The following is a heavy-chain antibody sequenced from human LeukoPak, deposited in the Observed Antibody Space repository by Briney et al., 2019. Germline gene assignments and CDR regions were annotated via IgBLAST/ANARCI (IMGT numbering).Heavy chain of an antibody. Sequence: GGSLRLSCAASGFTFSSYAMTWVRQAPKKGLEWVSDISDSGGSTYYADSVKGRFTISRDNSKNTLYLQMNSLRAEDTAVYYCAKVLLPYYYYGMDVWGQGTTVTVSS. D-gene: IGHD2-15*01. CDR3: AKVLLPYYYYGMDV. V-gene: IGHV3-23*01. CDR2: ISDSGGST. CDR1: GFTFSSYA. J-gene: IGHJ6*02.